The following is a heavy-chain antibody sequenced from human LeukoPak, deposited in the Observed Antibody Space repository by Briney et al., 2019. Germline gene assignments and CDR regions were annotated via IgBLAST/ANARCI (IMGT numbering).Heavy chain of an antibody. V-gene: IGHV4-30-4*08. J-gene: IGHJ4*02. Sequence: PSETLSLTCTVSGGSISSGDYYWSWIRQPPGEGLEWIGYIYYSGSTYYNPSLKSRVTISVHTSKNQFSLKLSSVTAADTAVYYCARGAGPPVRITMVRGVNFDYWGQGTLVTVSS. CDR1: GGSISSGDYY. D-gene: IGHD3-10*01. CDR2: IYYSGST. CDR3: ARGAGPPVRITMVRGVNFDY.